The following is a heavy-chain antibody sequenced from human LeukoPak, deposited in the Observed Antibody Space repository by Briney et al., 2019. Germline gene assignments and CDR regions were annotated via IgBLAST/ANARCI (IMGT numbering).Heavy chain of an antibody. CDR3: ARDRGGYYDSSGYYSPHAFDI. Sequence: GGSLRLSCAASGFTFSSYAMSWVRQAPGKGLEWVSAISGSGGSTYYADSVKGRFTISRDNSKNTLYLQMNSLRAEDTAVYYCARDRGGYYDSSGYYSPHAFDIWGQGTMVTVSS. CDR1: GFTFSSYA. CDR2: ISGSGGST. V-gene: IGHV3-23*01. J-gene: IGHJ3*02. D-gene: IGHD3-22*01.